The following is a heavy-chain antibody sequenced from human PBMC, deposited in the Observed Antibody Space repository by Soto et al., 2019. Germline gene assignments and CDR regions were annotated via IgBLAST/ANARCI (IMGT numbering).Heavy chain of an antibody. CDR3: AASGYCTNGVCYTGSPQGVKNYYYYYMDV. Sequence: EVQLVESGGGLVQPGGSLRLSCAASGFTVSSNYMSWVRQAPGKGLEWVSVIYSGGSTYYADSVKGRFTISRDNSKNTLYLQMNSLRAEDTAVYYCAASGYCTNGVCYTGSPQGVKNYYYYYMDVWGKGTTVTVSS. CDR1: GFTVSSNY. J-gene: IGHJ6*03. CDR2: IYSGGST. V-gene: IGHV3-66*01. D-gene: IGHD2-8*01.